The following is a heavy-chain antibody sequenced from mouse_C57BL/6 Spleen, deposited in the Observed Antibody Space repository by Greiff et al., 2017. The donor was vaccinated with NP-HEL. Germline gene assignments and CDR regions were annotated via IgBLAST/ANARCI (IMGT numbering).Heavy chain of an antibody. Sequence: QVQLQQSGAELVRPGTSVKVSCKASGYAFTNYLIEWVKQRPGQGLEWIGVINPGSGGTNYNEKFKGKATLTADKSSSTAYMQLSSLTSEDSAVYFCARSPYYYGGDYWGQGTTLTVSS. CDR2: INPGSGGT. D-gene: IGHD1-1*01. CDR1: GYAFTNYL. V-gene: IGHV1-54*01. CDR3: ARSPYYYGGDY. J-gene: IGHJ2*01.